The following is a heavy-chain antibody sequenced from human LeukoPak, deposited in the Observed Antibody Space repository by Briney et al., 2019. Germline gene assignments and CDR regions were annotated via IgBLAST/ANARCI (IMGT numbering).Heavy chain of an antibody. CDR3: ARGGSSGWYSRSRTKNYYDY. CDR1: RFTFSSYG. D-gene: IGHD6-19*01. CDR2: IRYDGSNK. Sequence: GSLRLSCAASRFTFSSYGMHWVRQAPGKGLEWVAFIRYDGSNKYYADSVKGRFTISRDNSKNTLYLQMNSLRGEDTAVYYCARGGSSGWYSRSRTKNYYDYWGQGTLVTVSS. V-gene: IGHV3-30*02. J-gene: IGHJ4*02.